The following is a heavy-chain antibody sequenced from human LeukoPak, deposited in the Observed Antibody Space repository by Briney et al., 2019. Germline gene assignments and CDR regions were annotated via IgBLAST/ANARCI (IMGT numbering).Heavy chain of an antibody. D-gene: IGHD2/OR15-2a*01. CDR1: GFTFSSYS. J-gene: IGHJ4*02. Sequence: KPGGSLRLSCAASGFTFSSYSMNWVRQAPGKGLEWVSSISSSSSYIYYADSVKGRFTISRDNAKNSLYLLMNSLRAEDTAVYYCARDRISGEYYFDYWGQGTLVTVSS. V-gene: IGHV3-21*01. CDR3: ARDRISGEYYFDY. CDR2: ISSSSSYI.